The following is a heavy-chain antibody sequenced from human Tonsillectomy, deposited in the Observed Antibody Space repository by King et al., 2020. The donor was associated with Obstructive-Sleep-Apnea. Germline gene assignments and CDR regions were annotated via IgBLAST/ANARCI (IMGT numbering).Heavy chain of an antibody. Sequence: MQLQESGPRLVKPSETLSLTCIVSGYSISSGYYWGWIRQPPGKGLEWIGSFYPSVNTYYHPSLKSRITISVDTSKNQFSLKLSSVTAADTAVYYCARAISGYSSSADWGQGTLVTVSS. CDR3: ARAISGYSSSAD. CDR2: FYPSVNT. CDR1: GYSISSGYY. D-gene: IGHD6-13*01. J-gene: IGHJ4*02. V-gene: IGHV4-38-2*02.